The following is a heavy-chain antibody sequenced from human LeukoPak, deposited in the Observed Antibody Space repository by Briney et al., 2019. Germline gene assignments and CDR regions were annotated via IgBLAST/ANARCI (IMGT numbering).Heavy chain of an antibody. D-gene: IGHD6-13*01. CDR3: ARTSSAVNTKGLDS. Sequence: GGSLRLSCAASGFTFSSYSVNWIRQAPGKGLEWVSVDSGGSTEYADSVKGRFTISRDNSKNTLYLQMNSLRAEDTAVYYCARTSSAVNTKGLDSWGQGTLVTVSS. V-gene: IGHV3-53*01. CDR1: GFTFSSYS. J-gene: IGHJ4*02. CDR2: DSGGST.